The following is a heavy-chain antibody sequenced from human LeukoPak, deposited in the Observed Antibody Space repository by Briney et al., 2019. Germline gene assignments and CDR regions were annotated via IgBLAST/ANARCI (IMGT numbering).Heavy chain of an antibody. CDR2: ISSNGGST. J-gene: IGHJ5*02. CDR1: GFTFSSYA. V-gene: IGHV3-64*01. Sequence: GGSLRLSCAASGFTFSSYAMHWVRQAPGKGLEYVSAISSNGGSTYYANSVKGRFTISRDNSKNTLYLQMGSLRAEDMAVYYCAKDGMITFGGVIVPTWFDPWGQGTLVTVSS. D-gene: IGHD3-16*02. CDR3: AKDGMITFGGVIVPTWFDP.